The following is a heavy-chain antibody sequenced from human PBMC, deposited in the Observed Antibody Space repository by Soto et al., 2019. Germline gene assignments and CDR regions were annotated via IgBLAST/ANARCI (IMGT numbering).Heavy chain of an antibody. V-gene: IGHV4-59*01. Sequence: SETLSLTCTVSGGAINSDYWGWIRQPPGKGLEWIGYLYYTGSTHCNPSLKSRVTISKDKSNQFSLKLSSVTAADTAVYYCARSKASCGGDCYASQGSPPFDYWGQGTLVTVSS. D-gene: IGHD2-21*02. CDR2: LYYTGST. CDR1: GGAINSDY. CDR3: ARSKASCGGDCYASQGSPPFDY. J-gene: IGHJ4*02.